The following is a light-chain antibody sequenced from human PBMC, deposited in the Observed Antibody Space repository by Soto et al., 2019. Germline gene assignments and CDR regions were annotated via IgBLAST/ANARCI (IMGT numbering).Light chain of an antibody. J-gene: IGLJ1*01. CDR2: DVS. Sequence: QSAMTQPRSVSGSPGQSVTISCTGTSSDVGRYNYVSWYQHHPGKAPKLMIYDVSTRPSGVPDRFSGSKPGTTASLTISGLQAEDEADYYCCSYAGSPYVFGTGTKVTVL. CDR3: CSYAGSPYV. CDR1: SSDVGRYNY. V-gene: IGLV2-11*01.